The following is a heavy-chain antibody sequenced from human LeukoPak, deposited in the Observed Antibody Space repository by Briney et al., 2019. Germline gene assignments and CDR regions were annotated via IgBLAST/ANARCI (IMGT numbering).Heavy chain of an antibody. D-gene: IGHD3-10*01. CDR2: IYSGGST. J-gene: IGHJ4*02. CDR3: AGSLVFYASADY. CDR1: GFTVSSNY. Sequence: GGSLRPSCAASGFTVSSNYMSWVRQAPGKGLEWASVIYSGGSTYYADSVKGRFTISRDNSKNTLYLQMNSLRAEDTAVYYCAGSLVFYASADYWGQGTLVTVSS. V-gene: IGHV3-53*01.